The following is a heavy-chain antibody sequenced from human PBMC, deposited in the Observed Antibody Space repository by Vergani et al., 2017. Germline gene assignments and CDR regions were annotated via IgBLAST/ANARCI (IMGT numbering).Heavy chain of an antibody. CDR1: GFTFSSYA. Sequence: EVQLLESGGGLVQPGGSLRLSCAASGFTFSSYAMSWVRQAPGKGLEWVSAISGSGGSTYYADSVKGRFTISRDNSKNTLYLQMNSLRAEDTAVYYCAKERSSIAARQVYYYMDVWGKGTTVTVSS. CDR2: ISGSGGST. CDR3: AKERSSIAARQVYYYMDV. V-gene: IGHV3-23*01. J-gene: IGHJ6*03. D-gene: IGHD6-6*01.